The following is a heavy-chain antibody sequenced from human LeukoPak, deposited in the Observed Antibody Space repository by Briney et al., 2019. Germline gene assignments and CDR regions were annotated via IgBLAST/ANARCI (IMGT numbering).Heavy chain of an antibody. Sequence: SETLSLTCTVSGYSISSGYYWGWIRQPPGKGLEWIGSIYHSGSTYYNSSLKSRVTISVDTSKNQFSLKLSSVTAADTAVYYCARGLGGAPTTVLSWGQGTLVTVSS. D-gene: IGHD4-17*01. J-gene: IGHJ5*02. CDR1: GYSISSGYY. CDR3: ARGLGGAPTTVLS. V-gene: IGHV4-38-2*02. CDR2: IYHSGST.